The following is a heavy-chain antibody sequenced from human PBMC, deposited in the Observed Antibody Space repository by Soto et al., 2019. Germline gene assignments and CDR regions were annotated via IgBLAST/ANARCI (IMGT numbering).Heavy chain of an antibody. D-gene: IGHD5-12*01. Sequence: GESLKISCQGSGYSFVSYWIAWVRQMPGKGLEWMGSIYPGDSDTTYSPSFQGQVTMSVTNSITTFSLQWRSLKAWKPPIYYVARTDGYEMEYWAQGTRATVSS. J-gene: IGHJ4*02. CDR3: ARTDGYEMEY. CDR1: GYSFVSYW. V-gene: IGHV5-51*01. CDR2: IYPGDSDT.